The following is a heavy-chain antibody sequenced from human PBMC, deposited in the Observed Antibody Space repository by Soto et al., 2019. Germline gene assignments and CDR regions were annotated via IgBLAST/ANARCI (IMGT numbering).Heavy chain of an antibody. Sequence: QVQLQESGPGLVRPSQTLSLTCTVSGGSISSGEFYWSWIRQPPGKGLEWIGYIYSNGDTYYIPSLGGRVPMSEDPSGNQSSRRLVFLTAADTAVYYWVGGWTLILPWSFDLGARGTLVTVSS. CDR3: VGGWTLILPWSFDL. J-gene: IGHJ2*01. CDR1: GGSISSGEFY. D-gene: IGHD3-16*01. CDR2: IYSNGDT. V-gene: IGHV4-30-4*01.